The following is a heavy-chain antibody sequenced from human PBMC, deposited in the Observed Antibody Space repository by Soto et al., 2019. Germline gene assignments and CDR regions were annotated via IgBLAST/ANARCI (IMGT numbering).Heavy chain of an antibody. J-gene: IGHJ4*02. V-gene: IGHV6-1*01. CDR2: TYYRSKWYN. CDR1: GDSVSSNSAA. D-gene: IGHD1-1*01. CDR3: ARGTDSSFDS. Sequence: SQTHSLTCAISGDSVSSNSAAWNLIRQSPARGLEWLGRTYYRSKWYNDYVVSMKSRISINPDTSKNQFSLQLNSVTPEDTAVYYCARGTDSSFDSWGQGSPVTVSS.